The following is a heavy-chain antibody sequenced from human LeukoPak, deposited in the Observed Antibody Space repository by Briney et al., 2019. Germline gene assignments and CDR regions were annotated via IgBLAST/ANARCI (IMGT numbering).Heavy chain of an antibody. Sequence: PSETLSLTCTVSGGSIITIYSSCIRQPPGKGLEWDGYIFTSVSTNNNTTPKSRPTIPVDTSTNQFSLELNSVTAADTAGYYCARRWSKGLAAAPLLYWGVGTLVSVSS. CDR3: ARRWSKGLAAAPLLY. CDR2: IFTSVST. D-gene: IGHD2-15*01. CDR1: GGSIITIY. V-gene: IGHV4-4*08. J-gene: IGHJ4*02.